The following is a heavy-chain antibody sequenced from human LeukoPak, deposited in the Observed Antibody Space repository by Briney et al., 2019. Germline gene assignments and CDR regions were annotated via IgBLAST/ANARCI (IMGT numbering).Heavy chain of an antibody. D-gene: IGHD3-10*01. V-gene: IGHV4-38-2*02. J-gene: IGHJ5*02. CDR2: VYHSGST. CDR1: GNSISSGYY. CDR3: AKGSGSLFDP. Sequence: SETLSRTCTVSGNSISSGYYWGWIRQPPGKGLEWIGSVYHSGSTYYTPSLKSRVTFSVDTSKNQFSLKLSSVTAADTAVYYCAKGSGSLFDPWGQGTLVTVSS.